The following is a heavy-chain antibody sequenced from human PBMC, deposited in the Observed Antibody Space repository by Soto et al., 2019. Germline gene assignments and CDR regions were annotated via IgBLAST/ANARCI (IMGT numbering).Heavy chain of an antibody. CDR3: VRVGGYYGDYPNFDY. J-gene: IGHJ4*02. V-gene: IGHV4-59*01. CDR2: IYYSGST. Sequence: LSLTCTVSGGSISPFYWSWIRQPPGKGLEWIGYIYYSGSTRYNPSLKSRVTISIGTSKNQFSLRLSSVTAADTAVYYCVRVGGYYGDYPNFDYWGQGTLVTVSS. CDR1: GGSISPFY. D-gene: IGHD4-17*01.